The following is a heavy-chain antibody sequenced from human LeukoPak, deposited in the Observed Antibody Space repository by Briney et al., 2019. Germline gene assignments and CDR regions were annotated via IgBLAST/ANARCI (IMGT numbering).Heavy chain of an antibody. D-gene: IGHD3-10*01. J-gene: IGHJ6*03. CDR3: ARGVITMVRGVPKPYYYYCYRDV. CDR1: GGSFSGYY. V-gene: IGHV4-34*01. CDR2: INHSGST. Sequence: SETLSLTCAVYGGSFSGYYWSWIRQPPGKGLEWIGEINHSGSTNYNPSLKSRVTISVDTSTNQFSLKLSSVTAADTAVYYCARGVITMVRGVPKPYYYYCYRDVWGKGTTVTVSS.